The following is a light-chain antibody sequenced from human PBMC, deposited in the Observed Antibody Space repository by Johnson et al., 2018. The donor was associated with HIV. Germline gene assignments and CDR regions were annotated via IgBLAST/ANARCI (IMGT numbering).Light chain of an antibody. CDR1: SSNIGNSY. V-gene: IGLV1-51*01. J-gene: IGLJ1*01. Sequence: QSVLTQPPSVSAAPGQKVTISCSGSSSNIGNSYVSWYQQLPGTAPKLLIYDNNKRPSGIPDRFSGSKSGTSATLGITGLQTGDEADYYCGTWDSSPSGFYVFGTGTKVAVL. CDR3: GTWDSSPSGFYV. CDR2: DNN.